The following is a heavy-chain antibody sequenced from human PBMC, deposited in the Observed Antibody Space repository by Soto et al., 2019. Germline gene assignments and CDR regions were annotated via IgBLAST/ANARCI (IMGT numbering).Heavy chain of an antibody. J-gene: IGHJ3*02. V-gene: IGHV3-11*01. CDR3: ASRYCSGGSCYSGDAFDI. Sequence: GGSLRLSCAASGFTFSDYYMSWIRQAPGKGLEWVSYISSSGSTIYYADSVKGRFTISRDNAKNSLYLQMNSLRAEDTAVYYCASRYCSGGSCYSGDAFDIWGQGTMVTVSS. CDR2: ISSSGSTI. D-gene: IGHD2-15*01. CDR1: GFTFSDYY.